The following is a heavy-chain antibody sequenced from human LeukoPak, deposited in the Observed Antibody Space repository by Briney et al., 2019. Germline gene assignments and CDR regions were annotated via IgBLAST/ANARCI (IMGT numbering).Heavy chain of an antibody. CDR2: IYYSGST. CDR3: AREFYCGGDCFAFDY. CDR1: GFSLSTSGVG. Sequence: SGPTLVNPTQTLTLTCTFSGFSLSTSGVGVGWIRQPPGKALEWLGYIYYSGSTYYNPSLKSRITISVDTSKNQFSLKLSSVTAADTAVYFCAREFYCGGDCFAFDYWGQGTLVTVSS. D-gene: IGHD2-21*02. V-gene: IGHV4-30-4*08. J-gene: IGHJ4*02.